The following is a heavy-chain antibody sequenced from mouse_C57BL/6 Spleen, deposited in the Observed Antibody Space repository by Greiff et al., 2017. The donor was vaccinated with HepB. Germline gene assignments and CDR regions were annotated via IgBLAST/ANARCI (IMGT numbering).Heavy chain of an antibody. D-gene: IGHD2-3*01. CDR2: IWSGGST. V-gene: IGHV2-2*01. J-gene: IGHJ4*01. CDR3: ARKGWDGYYLYAMDY. Sequence: VQVVESGPGLVQPSQSLSITCTVSGFSLTSYGVHWVRQSPGKGLEWLGVIWSGGSTDYNAAFISRLSISKDNSKSQVFFKMNSLQADDTAIYYCARKGWDGYYLYAMDYWGQGTSVTVSS. CDR1: GFSLTSYG.